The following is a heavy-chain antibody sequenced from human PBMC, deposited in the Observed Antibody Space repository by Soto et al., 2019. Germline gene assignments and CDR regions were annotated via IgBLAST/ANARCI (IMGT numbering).Heavy chain of an antibody. CDR3: ARDWARATTDAFDI. Sequence: ESGGGVVQPGRSLRLSCAASGFTFSSYGMHWVRQAPGKGLEWVAVIWYDGSNKYYADSVKGRFTISRDNSKNTLYLQMNSLRAEDTAVYYCARDWARATTDAFDIWGQGTMVTVSS. CDR1: GFTFSSYG. V-gene: IGHV3-33*01. D-gene: IGHD1-7*01. J-gene: IGHJ3*02. CDR2: IWYDGSNK.